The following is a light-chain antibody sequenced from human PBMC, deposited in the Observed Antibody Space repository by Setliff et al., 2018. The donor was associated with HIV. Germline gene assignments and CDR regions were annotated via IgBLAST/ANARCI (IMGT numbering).Light chain of an antibody. J-gene: IGLJ3*02. V-gene: IGLV3-21*04. CDR1: NIGRKA. CDR2: YDD. Sequence: SYELTQAPSVSLAPGKTAIITCGGNNIGRKAVHWYQQKPGQAPVLVISYDDDRPSGIPERFSGSNSGNTATLTIGRVEAGDEADYYCQLWDSSSHQWVFGGGTKVTVL. CDR3: QLWDSSSHQWV.